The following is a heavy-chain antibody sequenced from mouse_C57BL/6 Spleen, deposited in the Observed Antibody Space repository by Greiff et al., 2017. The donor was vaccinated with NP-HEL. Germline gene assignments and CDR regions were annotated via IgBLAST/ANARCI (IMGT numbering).Heavy chain of an antibody. D-gene: IGHD1-1*01. CDR2: INPSSGYT. V-gene: IGHV1-4*01. Sequence: VQLQQSGAELARPGASVKMSCKASGYTFTSYTMHWVKQRPGQGLEWIGYINPSSGYTKYNQKFKDKATLTADKSSSTAYMQLSSLTSEDSAVYYCAREGYYYGSSPSWFDYWGQGTLVTVSA. CDR1: GYTFTSYT. J-gene: IGHJ3*01. CDR3: AREGYYYGSSPSWFDY.